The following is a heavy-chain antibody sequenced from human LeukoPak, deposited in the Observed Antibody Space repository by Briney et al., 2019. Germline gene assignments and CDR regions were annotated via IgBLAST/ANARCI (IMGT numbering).Heavy chain of an antibody. D-gene: IGHD1-26*01. CDR2: IIPIFGTA. CDR1: GGTFSSHA. CDR3: ARDSGSYSPVY. Sequence: ASVKVSCKASGGTFSSHAISWVRQAPGQGLEWMGGIIPIFGTANYAQKFQGRVTITADESTSTAYMELSRLTSDDTAVYYCARDSGSYSPVYWGQGTLVTVSS. J-gene: IGHJ4*02. V-gene: IGHV1-69*13.